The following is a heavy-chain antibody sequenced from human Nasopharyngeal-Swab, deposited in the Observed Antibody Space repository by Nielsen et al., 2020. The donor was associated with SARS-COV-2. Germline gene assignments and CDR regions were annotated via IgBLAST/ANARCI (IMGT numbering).Heavy chain of an antibody. D-gene: IGHD2-21*02. CDR2: INTNTGNP. J-gene: IGHJ4*02. V-gene: IGHV7-4-1*02. CDR1: GYTFTSYA. CDR3: ARPIFRVVVVTAATDY. Sequence: GESLKISCAASGYTFTSYAMNWVRQAPGQGLEWMGWINTNTGNPTYAQGFTGRFVFSLDTSVSTAYLQISSLKAEDTAVYYCARPIFRVVVVTAATDYWGQGTLVTVSS.